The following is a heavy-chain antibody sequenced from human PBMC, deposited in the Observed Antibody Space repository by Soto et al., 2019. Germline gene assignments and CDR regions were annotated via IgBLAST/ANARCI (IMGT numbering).Heavy chain of an antibody. V-gene: IGHV1-8*01. Sequence: QAQLVQSGTEVKKPGASVKVSCQASGYTFTNYDIFWMRQATGEGLEWVGWMNPYSNNAGYAEKFQGRVTMTRDTSTSTAYMELSGLTSEDTAVYYCARGASYYYDKHGDYRNWYFDLWGRGTLLRVSS. D-gene: IGHD3-22*01. CDR2: MNPYSNNA. CDR3: ARGASYYYDKHGDYRNWYFDL. J-gene: IGHJ2*01. CDR1: GYTFTNYD.